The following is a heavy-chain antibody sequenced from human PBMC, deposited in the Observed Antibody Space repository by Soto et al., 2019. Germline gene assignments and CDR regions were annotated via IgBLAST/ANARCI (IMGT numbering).Heavy chain of an antibody. Sequence: QVQLVQSGAEVKKPGASVKVSCKASGYTFTSYGISWVRQAPGQGLEWMGWISAYNGNTNYAQKLQGRVTMTTDTSTSTAYRELRSLRSDDTAVYYCARHYYDSSGSEYFQHWGQGTLVTVSS. CDR3: ARHYYDSSGSEYFQH. D-gene: IGHD3-22*01. J-gene: IGHJ1*01. V-gene: IGHV1-18*01. CDR1: GYTFTSYG. CDR2: ISAYNGNT.